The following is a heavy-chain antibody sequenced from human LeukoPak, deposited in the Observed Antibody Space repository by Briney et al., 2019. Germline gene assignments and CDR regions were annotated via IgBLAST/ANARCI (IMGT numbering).Heavy chain of an antibody. CDR3: ANLLVGVIVYNEDAFDI. CDR1: GFTFSSYA. V-gene: IGHV3-23*01. CDR2: ISGSGGST. Sequence: SGGSLRLSCAASGFTFSSYAMSWVRQAPGKGLEWVSAISGSGGSTYYADSVKGRFTISRDNSKNTLYLQMSSLRAEDTAVYYCANLLVGVIVYNEDAFDIWGQGTMVTVSS. J-gene: IGHJ3*02. D-gene: IGHD3-16*02.